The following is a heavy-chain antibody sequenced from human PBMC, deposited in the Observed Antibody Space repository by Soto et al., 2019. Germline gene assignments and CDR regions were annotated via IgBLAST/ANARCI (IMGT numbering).Heavy chain of an antibody. CDR1: GFTFSSYA. D-gene: IGHD6-6*01. Sequence: GGSLRLSCAASGFTFSSYAMHWVRQAPGKGLEYVSAISSNGGSTYYANSVKGRFTISRDNSKNTLYLQMGSLRAEDMAVYYCARAPAKYSSSLYYYMDVWGKGTTVTVSS. J-gene: IGHJ6*03. CDR3: ARAPAKYSSSLYYYMDV. V-gene: IGHV3-64*01. CDR2: ISSNGGST.